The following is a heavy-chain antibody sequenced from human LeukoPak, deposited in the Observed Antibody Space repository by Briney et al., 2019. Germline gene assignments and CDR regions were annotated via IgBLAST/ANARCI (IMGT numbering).Heavy chain of an antibody. D-gene: IGHD3-3*01. CDR3: ARTWRPNGYYDFWSSYYMGRYYFDY. Sequence: PGGSLRVSCAASGFTFSSYEMNWVRQAPGKGLEWVSDISTSGNTLCYADSVKGRFTISRDNAKNSLYLQMSSLRAEDTAVYFCARTWRPNGYYDFWSSYYMGRYYFDYWGQGTLVTVSS. V-gene: IGHV3-48*03. CDR2: ISTSGNTL. CDR1: GFTFSSYE. J-gene: IGHJ4*02.